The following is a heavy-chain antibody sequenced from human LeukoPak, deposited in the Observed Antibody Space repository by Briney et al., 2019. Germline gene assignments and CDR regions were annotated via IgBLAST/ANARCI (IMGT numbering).Heavy chain of an antibody. J-gene: IGHJ4*02. D-gene: IGHD2/OR15-2a*01. CDR1: GYTLTELS. CDR2: FDPEDGET. CDR3: ETRPDNKEAFDY. Sequence: ASVKVSCKVSGYTLTELSMHWVGQAPGKGLEWMGGFDPEDGETIYAQKFQGRVTMTEDTSTDTAYMELSSLRSEDTAVYYCETRPDNKEAFDYWGQGTLVTVSS. V-gene: IGHV1-24*01.